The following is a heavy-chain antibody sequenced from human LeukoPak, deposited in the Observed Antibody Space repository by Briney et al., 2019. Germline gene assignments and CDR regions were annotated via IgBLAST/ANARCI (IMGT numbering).Heavy chain of an antibody. CDR1: GFTFDDYA. CDR3: AKDISAGVYATAHALDI. Sequence: GGSLRLSCAASGFTFDDYAMHWVRQAPGKGLEWVSGISWNSGSIGYADSVKGRFTISRDNAKNSLYLQMNSLRAEDTALYYCAKDISAGVYATAHALDIWGQGTMVTVSS. J-gene: IGHJ3*02. D-gene: IGHD2-8*01. V-gene: IGHV3-9*01. CDR2: ISWNSGSI.